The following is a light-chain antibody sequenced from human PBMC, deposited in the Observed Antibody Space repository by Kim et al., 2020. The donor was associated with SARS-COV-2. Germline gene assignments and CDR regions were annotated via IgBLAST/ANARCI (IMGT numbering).Light chain of an antibody. V-gene: IGLV4-69*01. Sequence: ASVKLTCTLSSGHSSYAIAWHQQQPEKGPRYLMKLNSDGSHSKGDGIPDRFSGSSSGAERYLTSSSLQSEDEADYYCQTWGTGIHVFGTGTKVTVL. CDR2: LNSDGSH. J-gene: IGLJ1*01. CDR1: SGHSSYA. CDR3: QTWGTGIHV.